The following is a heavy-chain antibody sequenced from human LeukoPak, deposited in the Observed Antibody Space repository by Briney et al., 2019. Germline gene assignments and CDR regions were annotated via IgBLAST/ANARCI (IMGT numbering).Heavy chain of an antibody. CDR3: ARSSEGRYYYDSSGFSYYYYYMDV. CDR1: GGSISSYY. V-gene: IGHV4-59*01. D-gene: IGHD3-22*01. CDR2: IYYSGST. Sequence: MTSETLSLTCTVSGGSISSYYWSWIRQPPGKGLEWIGYIYYSGSTYYNPPLRSRVTISVDTSKNQFSLKLSSVTAADTAVYYCARSSEGRYYYDSSGFSYYYYYMDVWGKGTTVTISS. J-gene: IGHJ6*03.